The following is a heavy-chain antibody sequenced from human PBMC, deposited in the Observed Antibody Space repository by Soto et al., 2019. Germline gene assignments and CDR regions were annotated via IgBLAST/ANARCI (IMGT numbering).Heavy chain of an antibody. D-gene: IGHD3-10*01. J-gene: IGHJ6*02. Sequence: SVKVSCKASGGTFSSYASRWVRQAPGQGLEWMGGIIPIFGTANYAQKFQGRVTITADESTSTAYMELSSLRSEDTAVYYCARSDYGSGSPYYYYYGMDVWGQGTTVTVSS. V-gene: IGHV1-69*13. CDR2: IIPIFGTA. CDR3: ARSDYGSGSPYYYYYGMDV. CDR1: GGTFSSYA.